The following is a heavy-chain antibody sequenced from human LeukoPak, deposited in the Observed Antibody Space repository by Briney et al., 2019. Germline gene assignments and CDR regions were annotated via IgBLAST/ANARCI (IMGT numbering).Heavy chain of an antibody. V-gene: IGHV3-9*03. CDR2: ISWNSDSI. Sequence: GGSLRLSCAASGFTFDDYAMHWVRQAPGKGLEWVSGISWNSDSIGYADSVKGRFTISRDNAKNSLYLQMNSLRAEDMALYYCAKDKGVGATRGIDYWGQGTLATVSS. J-gene: IGHJ4*02. D-gene: IGHD1-26*01. CDR1: GFTFDDYA. CDR3: AKDKGVGATRGIDY.